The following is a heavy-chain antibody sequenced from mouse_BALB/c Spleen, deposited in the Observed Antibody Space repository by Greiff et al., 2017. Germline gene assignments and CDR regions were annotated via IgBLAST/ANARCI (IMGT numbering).Heavy chain of an antibody. J-gene: IGHJ3*01. CDR2: IYPGDGDT. D-gene: IGHD2-1*01. CDR1: GYAFSSYW. V-gene: IGHV1-80*01. CDR3: ASGGNYECAY. Sequence: QVQLQQSGAELVRPGSSVKISCKASGYAFSSYWMNWVKQRPGQGLEWIGQIYPGDGDTNYNGKFKGKATLTADKSSSTAYMQLSSLTSEDSAVYFCASGGNYECAYWGQGTLVTVSA.